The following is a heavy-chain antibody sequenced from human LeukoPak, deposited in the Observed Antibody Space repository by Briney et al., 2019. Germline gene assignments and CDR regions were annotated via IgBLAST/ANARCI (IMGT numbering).Heavy chain of an antibody. CDR1: GFTFSSYW. J-gene: IGHJ6*02. V-gene: IGHV3-74*01. Sequence: PGGSLRLSCAASGFTFSSYWMHWVRQAPGKGLVWVSRLISDGSSASYADSVKGRFTISRGNTKNILYLQMNSLRAEDTAVYYCVRDSRYCPDVWGQGTTVTVSS. D-gene: IGHD2-8*02. CDR2: LISDGSSA. CDR3: VRDSRYCPDV.